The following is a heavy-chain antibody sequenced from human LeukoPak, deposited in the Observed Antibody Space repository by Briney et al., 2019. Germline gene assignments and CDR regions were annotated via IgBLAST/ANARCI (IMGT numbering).Heavy chain of an antibody. V-gene: IGHV3-30*02. CDR3: AKDGIGVIADYYYYYYMDV. Sequence: GSLRLSCAASGFTFSSYGMHWVRQAPGKGLEWVAFIRYDGSNKYYADSVKGRFNISRDNSKNTLYLQMNSLRAEDTAVYYCAKDGIGVIADYYYYYYMDVWGKGTTVTVSS. CDR1: GFTFSSYG. D-gene: IGHD2-21*01. J-gene: IGHJ6*03. CDR2: IRYDGSNK.